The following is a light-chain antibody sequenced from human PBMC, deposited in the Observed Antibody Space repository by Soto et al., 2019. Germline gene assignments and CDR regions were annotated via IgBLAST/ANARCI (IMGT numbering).Light chain of an antibody. CDR3: QQYDSSPYT. J-gene: IGKJ2*01. V-gene: IGKV3-20*01. CDR1: QSVSSSY. CDR2: GAL. Sequence: EIVLTQSPGTLSLSPGERVTLSCRASQSVSSSYLAWYQQKPGQAPRLLIYGALSRATGIRDMFSGSRSGTDFTLTISRLESQDFAVYYCQQYDSSPYTFGQGTKLEIK.